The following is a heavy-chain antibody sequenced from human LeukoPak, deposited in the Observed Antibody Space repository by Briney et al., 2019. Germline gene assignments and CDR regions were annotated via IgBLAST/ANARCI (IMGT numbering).Heavy chain of an antibody. CDR3: ARDSRTAALYNWFDP. CDR2: ISSSSSYI. Sequence: GGSLRLSCAASGFTFSSYSMNWVRQAPGKGLEWVSSISSSSSYIYYADSVKGRFTISRDNAKNSLYLQMNSLRAEDTAVYYCARDSRTAALYNWFDPWGQGTLVTVSS. CDR1: GFTFSSYS. D-gene: IGHD2-2*01. V-gene: IGHV3-21*01. J-gene: IGHJ5*02.